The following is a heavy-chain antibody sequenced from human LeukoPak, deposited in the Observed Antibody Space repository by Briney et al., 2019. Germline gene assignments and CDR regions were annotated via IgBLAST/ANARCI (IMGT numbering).Heavy chain of an antibody. CDR2: INQDGREK. CDR1: GFTFSSIW. J-gene: IGHJ4*02. V-gene: IGHV3-7*01. Sequence: PGGSLRLSCAASGFTFSSIWMSWVRQAPGKGLEWVANINQDGREKYYVDSVKGRFTISRDNAENSLYLQMNSLRAEDTAVYFCGSPRRGYWGQGTLVTVSS. CDR3: GSPRRGY.